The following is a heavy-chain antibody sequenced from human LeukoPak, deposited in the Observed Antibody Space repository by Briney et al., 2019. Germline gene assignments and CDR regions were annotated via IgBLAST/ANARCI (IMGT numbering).Heavy chain of an antibody. Sequence: SETLSLTCTVSGGSISSYYWSWIRQPPGKGLEWIGYIYYSGSTNYNPSLKSRVTISVDTSKNQFSLKLSSVTAADTAVYYCARKLTGYKSFPNNWFDPWGQGTLVTVSS. J-gene: IGHJ5*02. D-gene: IGHD3-9*01. V-gene: IGHV4-59*12. CDR1: GGSISSYY. CDR2: IYYSGST. CDR3: ARKLTGYKSFPNNWFDP.